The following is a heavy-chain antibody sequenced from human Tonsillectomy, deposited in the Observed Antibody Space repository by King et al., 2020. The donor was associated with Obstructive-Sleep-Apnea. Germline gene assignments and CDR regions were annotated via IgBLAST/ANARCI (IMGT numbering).Heavy chain of an antibody. Sequence: VQLVESGGGVDQPGRSLKLSCAASGFTFSSYGMHWVRQAPGKGLEWVAVISYDGSKKYYADSVKGRFTISRDNSKNTLYLQMNSLRPEDTAVYYYAKDEGLWLIGYYFYYISVWGQGTTVTVSS. CDR2: ISYDGSKK. CDR1: GFTFSSYG. J-gene: IGHJ6*02. D-gene: IGHD5-18*01. V-gene: IGHV3-30*18. CDR3: AKDEGLWLIGYYFYYISV.